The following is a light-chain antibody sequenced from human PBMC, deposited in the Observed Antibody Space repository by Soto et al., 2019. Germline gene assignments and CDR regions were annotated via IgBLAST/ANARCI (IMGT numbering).Light chain of an antibody. V-gene: IGLV2-14*01. CDR2: DVN. CDR3: TSYASGSSHVV. CDR1: SSDIGGYDY. J-gene: IGLJ2*01. Sequence: QSALTQPASVSGSPGQSITRSCTGTSSDIGGYDYVSWYQRHPGKAPKLIIYDVNNRPSGVSNLFSGSKSGNTASLTISGLQAEDEADYYCTSYASGSSHVVFGGGTKLTVL.